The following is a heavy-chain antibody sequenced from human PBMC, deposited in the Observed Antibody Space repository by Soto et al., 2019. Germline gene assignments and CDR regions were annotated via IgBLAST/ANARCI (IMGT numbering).Heavy chain of an antibody. CDR1: GYSFTSYW. J-gene: IGHJ6*03. D-gene: IGHD1-7*01. CDR3: ARQTRAGTTVWGYYYYMDV. V-gene: IGHV5-51*01. Sequence: GESLKISCKGSGYSFTSYWIGWVRQMPGKGLEWMGIIYPGDSDTRYSPSFQGQVTISADKSISTAYLQWSSLKASDTAMYYCARQTRAGTTVWGYYYYMDVWGKGTTVTVSS. CDR2: IYPGDSDT.